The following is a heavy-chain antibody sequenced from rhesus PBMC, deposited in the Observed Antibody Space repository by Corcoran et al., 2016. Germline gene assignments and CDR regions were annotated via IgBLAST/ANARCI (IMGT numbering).Heavy chain of an antibody. Sequence: EVQLVESGGGLVQPGGSLRLSCAASGFTFSSYAMQWVHQAPGKGLEWVSANGPGCETYYADAVKGRFTISRDNAKNSLYLQMNSLRAEDTAVYYCARARYLDYWGQGVLVTVSS. CDR3: ARARYLDY. CDR1: GFTFSSYA. V-gene: IGHV3-72*01. CDR2: NGPGCET. J-gene: IGHJ4*01.